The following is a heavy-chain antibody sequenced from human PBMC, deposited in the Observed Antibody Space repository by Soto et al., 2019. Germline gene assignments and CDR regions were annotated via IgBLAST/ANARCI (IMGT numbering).Heavy chain of an antibody. J-gene: IGHJ4*02. CDR2: INHSGST. D-gene: IGHD2-15*01. V-gene: IGHV4-34*01. CDR3: ASRSIFRELPDY. CDR1: GGSFSGYY. Sequence: SETLSLTCAVYGGSFSGYYWSWIRQPPGKGLEWIGEINHSGSTNYNPSLKSRVTISVDTSKNQFSLKLSSVTAADTAVYYCASRSIFRELPDYWGQGTLVTVSS.